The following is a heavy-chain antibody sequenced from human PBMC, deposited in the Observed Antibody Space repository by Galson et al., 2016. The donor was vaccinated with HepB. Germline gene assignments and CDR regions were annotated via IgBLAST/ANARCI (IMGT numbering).Heavy chain of an antibody. D-gene: IGHD1-26*01. J-gene: IGHJ4*02. V-gene: IGHV4-39*07. CDR3: ARVRIESSIDF. CDR1: GGSISSSSYY. Sequence: ETLSLTCTVSGGSISSSSYYWGWVRQPPGKGLEWIGTIYYSGRTYYNPSLKSRVTISMGTSKNQFSLNLGSVTAADTAVYYCARVRIESSIDFWGQGILVPVSS. CDR2: IYYSGRT.